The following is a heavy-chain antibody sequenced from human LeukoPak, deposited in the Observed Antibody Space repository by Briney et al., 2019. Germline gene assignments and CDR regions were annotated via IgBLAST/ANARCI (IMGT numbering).Heavy chain of an antibody. D-gene: IGHD2-21*01. J-gene: IGHJ4*02. CDR3: ASKGDTYCGGDCYSN. V-gene: IGHV1-69*02. Sequence: SVKVSCKASGGTFSSYTISWVRQAPGQGLEWMGRIIPILGIANYAQKFQSRVTITADKSTSTAYMELSSLRSEDTAVYYCASKGDTYCGGDCYSNWGQGTLVTVSS. CDR1: GGTFSSYT. CDR2: IIPILGIA.